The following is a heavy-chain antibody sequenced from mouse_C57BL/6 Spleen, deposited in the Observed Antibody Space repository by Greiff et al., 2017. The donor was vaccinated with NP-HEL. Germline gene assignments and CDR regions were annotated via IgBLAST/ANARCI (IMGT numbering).Heavy chain of an antibody. CDR2: IYPGSGST. V-gene: IGHV1-55*01. CDR3: ARWGQDSSGYGAMDY. J-gene: IGHJ4*01. Sequence: QVQLQQPGAELVKPGASVKMSCKASGYTFTSYWITWVKQRPGQGLEWIGDIYPGSGSTNYNEKFKSKATLTVDTSSSTAYMQLSSLTSEDSAVYYCARWGQDSSGYGAMDYWGQGTSVTVSS. CDR1: GYTFTSYW. D-gene: IGHD3-2*02.